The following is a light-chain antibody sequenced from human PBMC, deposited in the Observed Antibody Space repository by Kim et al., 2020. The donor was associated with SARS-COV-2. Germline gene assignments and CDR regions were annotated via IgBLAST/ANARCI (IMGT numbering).Light chain of an antibody. V-gene: IGLV1-51*01. CDR2: DNN. Sequence: QSVLTQPPSVSAAPGQKVTISCSGSSSNIGSNYVSWYQQLPGTAPKLLLYDNNKRPSGIPDRFSGSKSGTSATLGITGLQTGDEADYYCGTWDGSLSLFGGGTKLTVI. J-gene: IGLJ3*02. CDR3: GTWDGSLSL. CDR1: SSNIGSNY.